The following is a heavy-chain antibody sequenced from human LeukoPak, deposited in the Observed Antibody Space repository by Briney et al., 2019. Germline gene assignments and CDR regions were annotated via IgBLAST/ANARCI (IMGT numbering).Heavy chain of an antibody. CDR3: ARGRDSSSWYVHYFDY. D-gene: IGHD6-13*01. J-gene: IGHJ4*02. Sequence: SETLSLTCTVSSGSFTSGGYYWSWIRQYPGKGLEWIGYTYYSGSTYYNPSPKSRVTISVDTSKHQFSLKLSSVTAADTAVYYCARGRDSSSWYVHYFDYWGQGALVTVSS. CDR1: SGSFTSGGYY. CDR2: TYYSGST. V-gene: IGHV4-31*03.